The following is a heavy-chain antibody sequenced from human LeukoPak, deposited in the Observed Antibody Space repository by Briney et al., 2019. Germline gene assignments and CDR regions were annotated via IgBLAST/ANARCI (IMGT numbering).Heavy chain of an antibody. D-gene: IGHD3-10*01. J-gene: IGHJ4*02. CDR3: ATDSRFGELFYY. V-gene: IGHV1-69-2*01. Sequence: ASVKISCKVSGYTFTDYYMHWLQQAPGKGLEWMGLVDPEDGETIYAEKFQGRVTITADTSTDTAYMELSSLRSEDTPVYYCATDSRFGELFYYWGQGTLVTVSS. CDR2: VDPEDGET. CDR1: GYTFTDYY.